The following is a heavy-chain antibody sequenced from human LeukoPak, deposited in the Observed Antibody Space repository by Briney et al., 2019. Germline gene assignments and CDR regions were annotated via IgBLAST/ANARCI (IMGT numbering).Heavy chain of an antibody. J-gene: IGHJ4*02. D-gene: IGHD4-17*01. CDR2: INPNSGGT. CDR3: ASGRGYGDYRGPFDY. Sequence: ASVKVSCKASGYTFTGYDMHWVRKTPGQGLEWMGWINPNSGGTNYAQKFQGRVTMTRDTSISTAYMELSRLRSDDTAVYYCASGRGYGDYRGPFDYWGQGTLVTVSS. V-gene: IGHV1-2*02. CDR1: GYTFTGYD.